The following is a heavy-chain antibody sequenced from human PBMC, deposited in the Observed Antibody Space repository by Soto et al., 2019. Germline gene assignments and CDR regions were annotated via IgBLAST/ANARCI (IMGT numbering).Heavy chain of an antibody. CDR2: ISSSGSTI. Sequence: PGGSLRLSCAASGFTFSDYYMSWIRQAPGKGLEWVSYISSSGSTIYYADSVKGRFTISRDNAKNSLYLQMNSLRAEDTAVYYCAREGILERRSNWFDPWGQGTLVTVSS. CDR1: GFTFSDYY. V-gene: IGHV3-11*01. CDR3: AREGILERRSNWFDP. D-gene: IGHD1-1*01. J-gene: IGHJ5*02.